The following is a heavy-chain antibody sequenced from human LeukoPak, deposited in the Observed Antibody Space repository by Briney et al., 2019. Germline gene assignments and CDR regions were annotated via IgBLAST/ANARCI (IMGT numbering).Heavy chain of an antibody. CDR3: ARDLFSGSYYGVNY. Sequence: GGSLRLSCAASGFTFSNYDMHWVRQATGKGLEWVSAIGTAYDTYYPGSVKGRFTISRDNAKNSLYLQMSSLRAEDTAVYYCARDLFSGSYYGVNYWGQGTLVTVSS. D-gene: IGHD1-26*01. CDR1: GFTFSNYD. CDR2: IGTAYDT. V-gene: IGHV3-13*04. J-gene: IGHJ4*02.